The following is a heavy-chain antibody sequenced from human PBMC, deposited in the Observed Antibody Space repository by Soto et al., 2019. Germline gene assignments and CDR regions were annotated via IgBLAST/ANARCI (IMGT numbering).Heavy chain of an antibody. J-gene: IGHJ6*02. Sequence: GASVKVSCKASGYTFTSYGISWVRQAPGQGLEWMGWISAYNGNTNYAQKLQGRVTMTTDTSTSTAYMELRSLRSDDTAVYYCARGYCSGGSCRNYYYYGMDVWGQGXTVTVFS. D-gene: IGHD2-15*01. V-gene: IGHV1-18*04. CDR1: GYTFTSYG. CDR3: ARGYCSGGSCRNYYYYGMDV. CDR2: ISAYNGNT.